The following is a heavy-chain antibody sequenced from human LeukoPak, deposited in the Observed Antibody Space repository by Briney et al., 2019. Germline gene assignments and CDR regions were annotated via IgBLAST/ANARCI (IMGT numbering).Heavy chain of an antibody. CDR1: GYTFTSYD. V-gene: IGHV1-8*01. CDR3: ARGRKTGGNNIKVSSYYFDY. J-gene: IGHJ4*02. Sequence: GASVKVSCKASGYTFTSYDINWVRQATGQGLEWMGWMNPNSGNTGYAQKFQGRVTMTRNTSISTAYMELSSLRSEDTAVYYCARGRKTGGNNIKVSSYYFDYWGQGTLVTVSS. CDR2: MNPNSGNT. D-gene: IGHD4-23*01.